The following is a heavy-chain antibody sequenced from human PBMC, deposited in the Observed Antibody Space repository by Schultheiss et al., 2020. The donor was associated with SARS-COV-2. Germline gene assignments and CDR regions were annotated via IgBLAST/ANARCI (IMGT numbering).Heavy chain of an antibody. Sequence: GGSLRLSCAASGFTFSSYGMHWVRQAPGKGLEWVSAISGSGGSTYYADSVKGRFTISRDNSKNTLYLQMGSLRAEDMAVYYCARGFGGRYYYYYMDVWGKGTTVTVSS. D-gene: IGHD3-10*01. CDR1: GFTFSSYG. V-gene: IGHV3-23*01. CDR2: ISGSGGST. CDR3: ARGFGGRYYYYYMDV. J-gene: IGHJ6*03.